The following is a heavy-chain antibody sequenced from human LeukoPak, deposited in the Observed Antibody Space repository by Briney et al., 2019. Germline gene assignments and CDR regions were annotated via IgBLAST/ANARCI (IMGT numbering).Heavy chain of an antibody. J-gene: IGHJ5*01. CDR3: AKAATYFYGSVTYDWFES. Sequence: TGGSLKLSCAVSGFTFSTNYMTWVRQAPGKGLMWVSRIESNGLTLYADSVRDRFTISRDNGKSTIYLQMNSLRVDDTAIYYCAKAATYFYGSVTYDWFESWGQGTLVTVSS. CDR1: GFTFSTNY. D-gene: IGHD3-10*01. CDR2: IESNGLT. V-gene: IGHV3-74*01.